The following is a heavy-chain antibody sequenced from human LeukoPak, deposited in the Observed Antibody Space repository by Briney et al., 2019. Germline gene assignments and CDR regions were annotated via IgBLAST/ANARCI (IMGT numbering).Heavy chain of an antibody. Sequence: SGTLSLTGSVSGGSIRSSSDYWGWFCQPPGKGLEWIGSIRYGVTTNYNPAITRRLSTSVDTSENQFSLKLSSVTAADTAVYFCAIHYYDSSGYYWGYYFDGGGHGTLVTVSS. D-gene: IGHD3-22*01. CDR2: IRYGVTT. J-gene: IGHJ4*01. CDR3: AIHYYDSSGYYWGYYFDG. V-gene: IGHV4-39*01. CDR1: GGSIRSSSDY.